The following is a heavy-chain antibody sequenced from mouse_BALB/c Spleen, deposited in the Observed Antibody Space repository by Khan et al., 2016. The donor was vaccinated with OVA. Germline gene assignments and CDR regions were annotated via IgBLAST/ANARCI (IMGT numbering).Heavy chain of an antibody. CDR1: GFTFSNYA. J-gene: IGHJ3*01. CDR3: ARALFTTVVATPFAY. V-gene: IGHV5-9-3*01. D-gene: IGHD1-1*01. CDR2: ISSGGSYT. Sequence: EVELVESGGGLVKPGGSLKLSCAASGFTFSNYAMSWVRQTPEKRLEWVATISSGGSYTYYPDSVQGRFTISRDNAKNTLYLQMSSLRSEDTAIYYCARALFTTVVATPFAYWGQGTLVTVSA.